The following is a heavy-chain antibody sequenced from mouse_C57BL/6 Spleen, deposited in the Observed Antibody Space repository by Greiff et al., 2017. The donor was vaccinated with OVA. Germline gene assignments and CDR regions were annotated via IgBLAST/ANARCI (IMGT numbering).Heavy chain of an antibody. V-gene: IGHV1-72*01. J-gene: IGHJ1*03. Sequence: QVQLQQPGAELVKPGASVKLSCKASGYTFTSYWMHWVKQRPGRGLEWIGRIDPNRGGTKYNEKFKSKATLTVDKPSSTAYMQLSSLTSEEAAAYYCAREDYGGSSYFEVWGTGTTVTVSS. D-gene: IGHD1-1*01. CDR1: GYTFTSYW. CDR3: AREDYGGSSYFEV. CDR2: IDPNRGGT.